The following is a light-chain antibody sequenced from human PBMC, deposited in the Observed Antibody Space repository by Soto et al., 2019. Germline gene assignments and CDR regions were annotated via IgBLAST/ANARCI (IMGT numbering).Light chain of an antibody. V-gene: IGKV1-39*01. CDR2: TAS. Sequence: DIQLTQSPSSVSASVGDRVTITCRASQSISSHLNWYQQKPGKAPNLLMYTASNLQSGVPSRFSGSGSGTDFTLTISSLQPEDFATYYCQQSYSTPISFGQGTRLEIK. CDR3: QQSYSTPIS. J-gene: IGKJ5*01. CDR1: QSISSH.